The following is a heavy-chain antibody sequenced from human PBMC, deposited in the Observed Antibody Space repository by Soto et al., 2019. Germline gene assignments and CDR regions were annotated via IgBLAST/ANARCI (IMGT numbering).Heavy chain of an antibody. CDR2: IYYSGST. Sequence: PSETLSLTCTVSGGSISSGGYYWSWIRQHPGKGLEWIGYIYYSGSTYYNPSLKSRVTISVDTSKNQFSLKLSSVTAADTAVYYCARDMLDGYNPPGAFDIWGPGTMVTL. CDR1: GGSISSGGYY. CDR3: ARDMLDGYNPPGAFDI. D-gene: IGHD5-12*01. V-gene: IGHV4-31*03. J-gene: IGHJ3*02.